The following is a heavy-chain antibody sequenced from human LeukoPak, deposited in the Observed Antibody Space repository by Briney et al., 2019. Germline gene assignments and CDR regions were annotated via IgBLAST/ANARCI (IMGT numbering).Heavy chain of an antibody. J-gene: IGHJ3*02. CDR1: GGSISSYY. Sequence: SETLSLTCTVSGGSISSYYWSWIRQPPGKGLEWIGYIYYSGSTNYNPSLKSRVTISVDTSKNQFSLKLSSVTAADTAVYYCARDLITSGAFDIWGQGTMVTVSS. CDR3: ARDLITSGAFDI. V-gene: IGHV4-59*01. CDR2: IYYSGST. D-gene: IGHD3-16*01.